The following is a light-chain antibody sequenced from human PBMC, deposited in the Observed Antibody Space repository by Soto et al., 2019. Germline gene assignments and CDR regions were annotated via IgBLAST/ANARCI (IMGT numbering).Light chain of an antibody. CDR3: QQLNSYPLT. Sequence: DIQLTQSPSFLSASVGDRVTITCRASQGIRNYLTWYQQKPGKAPKLLIYAASTLESGVPSRFSGSGSGTEFTLTISSLQPEDFGSQQLNSYPLTFGGGTKVEIK. J-gene: IGKJ4*01. CDR2: AAS. V-gene: IGKV1-9*01. CDR1: QGIRNY.